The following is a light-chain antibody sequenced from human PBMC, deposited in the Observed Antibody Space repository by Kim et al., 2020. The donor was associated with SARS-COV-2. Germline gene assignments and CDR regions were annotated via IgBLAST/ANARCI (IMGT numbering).Light chain of an antibody. CDR1: NIGIKS. V-gene: IGLV3-21*04. J-gene: IGLJ3*02. CDR3: QVWDSSSDHWV. Sequence: APGKTAKITRGGNNIGIKSVHWYQQRPGQAPVLVIYYDSDRPSGIPERFSGSNSGNTATLTISRVEAGDEADYYCQVWDSSSDHWVFGGGTQLTVL. CDR2: YDS.